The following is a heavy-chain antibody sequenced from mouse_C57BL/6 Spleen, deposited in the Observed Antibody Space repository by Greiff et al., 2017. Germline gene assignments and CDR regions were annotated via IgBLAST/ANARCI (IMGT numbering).Heavy chain of an antibody. J-gene: IGHJ4*01. CDR2: IDPSDSYT. CDR1: GYTFTSYW. CDR3: ARRTTVAGAMDY. V-gene: IGHV1-50*01. D-gene: IGHD1-1*01. Sequence: VQLQQPGAELVKPGASVKLSCKASGYTFTSYWMQWVKQRPGPGLEWIGEIDPSDSYTNYNHKFKGKATLTVDTSSSTAYMQLSSLTSEDSAVDYCARRTTVAGAMDYWGQGTSVTVSS.